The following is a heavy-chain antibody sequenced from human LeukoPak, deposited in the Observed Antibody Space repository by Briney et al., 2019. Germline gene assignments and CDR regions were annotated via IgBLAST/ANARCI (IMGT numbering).Heavy chain of an antibody. Sequence: PSETLSLTCTVSGGSISSYYWSWIRQPPGKGLEWIGYIYYNGNTNYNPSLKSRVTISVDTSKNQFSLKLSSVTAADTAVYYCARDTAVAGTGGHFDYWGQGTLVTVSS. CDR3: ARDTAVAGTGGHFDY. V-gene: IGHV4-59*01. CDR2: IYYNGNT. J-gene: IGHJ4*02. CDR1: GGSISSYY. D-gene: IGHD6-13*01.